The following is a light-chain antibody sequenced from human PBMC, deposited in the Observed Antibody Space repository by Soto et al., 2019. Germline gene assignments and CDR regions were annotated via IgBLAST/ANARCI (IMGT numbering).Light chain of an antibody. CDR3: QFYNSYSWT. CDR2: EAS. CDR1: QFISTW. V-gene: IGKV1-5*01. J-gene: IGKJ1*01. Sequence: DIQMTQSPSTLSASVGDRVTITCRANQFISTWVAWFQQKPGKAPRLLIHEASALQSGVPSRFRGSESGTEFTLSISSLQRDDFATYYCQFYNSYSWTFGQGPNVEI.